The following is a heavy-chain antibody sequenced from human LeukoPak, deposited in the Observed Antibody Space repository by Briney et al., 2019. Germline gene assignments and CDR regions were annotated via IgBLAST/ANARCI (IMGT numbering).Heavy chain of an antibody. V-gene: IGHV1-69*06. CDR2: IIPMFGAA. CDR3: ARTTSQSIVAAGDY. D-gene: IGHD2-15*01. CDR1: GDTFRRYA. Sequence: SVKVSCKTSGDTFRRYAIIWVRQAPGQGLEWMGGIIPMFGAANYAQKFQGRVTFTADKSTDTVYMDPSSLTSEDTAVYYCARTTSQSIVAAGDYWGQGTLVIVSS. J-gene: IGHJ4*02.